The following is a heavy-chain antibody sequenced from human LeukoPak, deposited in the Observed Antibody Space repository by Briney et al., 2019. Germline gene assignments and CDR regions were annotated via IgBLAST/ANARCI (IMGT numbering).Heavy chain of an antibody. CDR1: GGSISSGGYY. J-gene: IGHJ3*02. CDR2: IYYSGST. CDR3: ARGRTTSEDRDAFDI. Sequence: PSETLSLTCTVSGGSISSGGYYWSWIRQHPGKGLEWIGYIYYSGSTYYNPSFKSRVTISVDTSKNQFSLKLSSVTAADTAVYYCARGRTTSEDRDAFDIWGQGTMVTVSS. V-gene: IGHV4-31*03. D-gene: IGHD4-17*01.